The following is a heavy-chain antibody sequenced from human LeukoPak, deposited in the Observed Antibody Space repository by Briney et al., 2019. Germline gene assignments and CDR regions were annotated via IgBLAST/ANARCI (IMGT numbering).Heavy chain of an antibody. J-gene: IGHJ6*03. D-gene: IGHD4-23*01. CDR2: VSGSGGST. CDR3: AKDFFRGGYYYYYYYYMDV. CDR1: GFTFSSYG. Sequence: GGTLRLSCAASGFTFSSYGMSWVRQAPGKGLEWVSAVSGSGGSTYYADSVKGRFTISRDNSKNTLYLQMNSLRAEDTAVYYCAKDFFRGGYYYYYYYYMDVWGKGTTVTVSS. V-gene: IGHV3-23*01.